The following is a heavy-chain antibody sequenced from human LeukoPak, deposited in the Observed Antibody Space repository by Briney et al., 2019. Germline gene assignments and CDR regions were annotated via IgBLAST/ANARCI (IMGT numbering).Heavy chain of an antibody. CDR1: GYSISSGNY. D-gene: IGHD1-26*01. V-gene: IGHV4-38-2*02. CDR3: ARGEVGSIGRLGY. J-gene: IGHJ4*02. CDR2: TYHSGST. Sequence: SETLSLTCSVSGYSISSGNYWGWIRQPPGKTLEWIGSTYHSGSTQLHPSLHSRVTISVDTSKNQFFLNLSSVTATDTAVYYCARGEVGSIGRLGYWGQGTLVTVSS.